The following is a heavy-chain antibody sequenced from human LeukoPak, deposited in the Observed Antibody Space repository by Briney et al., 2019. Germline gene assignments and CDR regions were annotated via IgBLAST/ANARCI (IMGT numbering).Heavy chain of an antibody. V-gene: IGHV3-48*04. D-gene: IGHD4-17*01. CDR2: ISSSSSTI. CDR3: ARDSGHSYGDYSPYYYYYMDV. Sequence: GGSLRLSCAASGFTFSSYSMNWVRQAPGKGLEWVSYISSSSSTIYYADSVKGRFTISRDNAKNSLYLQMNSLRAEDTAVYYCARDSGHSYGDYSPYYYYYMDVWGKGTTVTVSS. CDR1: GFTFSSYS. J-gene: IGHJ6*03.